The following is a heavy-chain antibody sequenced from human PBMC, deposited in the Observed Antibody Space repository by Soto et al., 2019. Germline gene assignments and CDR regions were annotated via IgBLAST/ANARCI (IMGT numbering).Heavy chain of an antibody. J-gene: IGHJ4*02. V-gene: IGHV1-2*02. Sequence: GASVKVSCRASGYTFTDSHIHWVRQASGQGLEWLEWINPKTGDTNYPQKFQGRITMTRDTSMSTAYMELTNLTSDDTAVYYCERDPPRYFTSSPEGAGLWGQGTLVTGSS. CDR1: GYTFTDSH. CDR2: INPKTGDT. CDR3: ERDPPRYFTSSPEGAGL. D-gene: IGHD2-21*01.